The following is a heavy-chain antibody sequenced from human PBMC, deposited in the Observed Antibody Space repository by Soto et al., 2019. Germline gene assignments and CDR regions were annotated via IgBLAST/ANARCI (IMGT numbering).Heavy chain of an antibody. Sequence: GGSRRLSCAASGGTFSKYAMSGGSKAPRQGLEAVSAISGSGGSTYYADSVKGRFTISRDNSKNTLYLQMNSLRAEDTAVYYCAKDLRSAWYFNYFDYWGQGTLVSVTS. CDR3: AKDLRSAWYFNYFDY. CDR2: ISGSGGST. J-gene: IGHJ4*02. V-gene: IGHV3-23*01. CDR1: GGTFSKYA. D-gene: IGHD6-19*01.